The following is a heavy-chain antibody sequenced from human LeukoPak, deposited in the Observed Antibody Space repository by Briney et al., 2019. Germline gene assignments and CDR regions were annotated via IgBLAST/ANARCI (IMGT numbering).Heavy chain of an antibody. Sequence: GGSLRLSCAASGFTFSSYSMNWVRQAPGKGLEWVSSISSSSSYIYYADSVKGRFTISRDNAKNSLYLQMNSLRAEDTAVYYCARELGSYSSSSQGDYWGQGTLVTVSS. CDR3: ARELGSYSSSSQGDY. CDR2: ISSSSSYI. V-gene: IGHV3-21*01. CDR1: GFTFSSYS. J-gene: IGHJ4*02. D-gene: IGHD6-6*01.